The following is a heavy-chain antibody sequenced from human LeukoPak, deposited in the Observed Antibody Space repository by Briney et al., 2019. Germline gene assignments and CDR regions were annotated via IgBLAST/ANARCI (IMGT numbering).Heavy chain of an antibody. J-gene: IGHJ4*02. CDR1: GGTFSSYA. D-gene: IGHD4-17*01. Sequence: SVKVSCKASGGTFSSYAISWVRQAPGQGLEWMGGIIPIFGTANYAQKFQGRVTITADKSTSTAYMELSSLRSDDTAVYYCARDGGGYGDYVGYWGQGTLVTVSS. CDR3: ARDGGGYGDYVGY. V-gene: IGHV1-69*06. CDR2: IIPIFGTA.